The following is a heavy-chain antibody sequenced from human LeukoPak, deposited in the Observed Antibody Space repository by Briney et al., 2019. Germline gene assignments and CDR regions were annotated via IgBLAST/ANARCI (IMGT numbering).Heavy chain of an antibody. V-gene: IGHV1-18*01. J-gene: IGHJ6*03. CDR2: ISAYNGNT. CDR1: GYTFTSYG. CDR3: ARHYDSSGYYYYIGEYYYYYMDV. D-gene: IGHD3-22*01. Sequence: ASVKVSCKASGYTFTSYGISWVRQAPGQGLEWMGWISAYNGNTNYAQKLQCRVTMTTDTSTSTAYMELRSLRSDDTAVYYCARHYDSSGYYYYIGEYYYYYMDVWGKGTTVTISS.